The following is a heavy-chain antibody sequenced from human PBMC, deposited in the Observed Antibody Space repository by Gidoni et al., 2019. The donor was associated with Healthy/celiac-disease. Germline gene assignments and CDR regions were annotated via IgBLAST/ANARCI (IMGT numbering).Heavy chain of an antibody. CDR3: ARDRHYDILTGYYNVRFDSQDY. CDR1: GGTFSSYS. V-gene: IGHV1-69*04. J-gene: IGHJ4*02. D-gene: IGHD3-9*01. Sequence: QVQLVQSGAEVKKPGSSVKVSCKASGGTFSSYSIRWVRQAPGQGLEWMGRIIPILGIANYAQKFQGRVTITADKSTSTAYMELSSLRSEDTAVYYCARDRHYDILTGYYNVRFDSQDYWGQGTLVTVSS. CDR2: IIPILGIA.